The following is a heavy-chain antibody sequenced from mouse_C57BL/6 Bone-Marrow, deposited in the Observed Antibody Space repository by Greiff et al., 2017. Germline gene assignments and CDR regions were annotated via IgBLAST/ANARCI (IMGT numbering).Heavy chain of an antibody. CDR3: ARSYDYDDYTMDN. V-gene: IGHV1-64*01. J-gene: IGHJ4*01. Sequence: QVQLQQPGAELVKPGASVKLSCKASGYTFTNYWMHWVKQRPGQGLEWIGMMHPNGGSPDYNEKFKSEATLSVDKSAMTSYMELSSLTSEDSAVYYCARSYDYDDYTMDNWGQGTSVTVSS. D-gene: IGHD2-4*01. CDR1: GYTFTNYW. CDR2: MHPNGGSP.